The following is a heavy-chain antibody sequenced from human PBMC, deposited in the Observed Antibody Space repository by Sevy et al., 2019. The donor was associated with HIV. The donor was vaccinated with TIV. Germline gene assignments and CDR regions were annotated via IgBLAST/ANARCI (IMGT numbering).Heavy chain of an antibody. Sequence: GGSLRLSCAASGFTFSNAWMSWVRQAPGKGLEWVGRIKSKTDSGTIDYAAPVKGRFTISRDDSKNTVYLQMNSLKSEDTAVYYCSTDPIIVLLVTDGMDVWGQGTTVTVSS. D-gene: IGHD2-8*02. J-gene: IGHJ6*02. CDR1: GFTFSNAW. CDR2: IKSKTDSGTI. CDR3: STDPIIVLLVTDGMDV. V-gene: IGHV3-15*01.